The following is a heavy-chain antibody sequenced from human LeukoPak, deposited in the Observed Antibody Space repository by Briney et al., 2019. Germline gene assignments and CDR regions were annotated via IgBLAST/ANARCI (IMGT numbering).Heavy chain of an antibody. J-gene: IGHJ4*02. V-gene: IGHV1-18*01. CDR1: GYTFTSYG. D-gene: IGHD3-10*01. CDR2: ISAYNGNT. CDR3: ARDGAWGMTYSYGSEPKKDY. Sequence: ASVKVSCKASGYTFTSYGISWVRQAPGQGLEWMGWISAYNGNTNYAQKLQGRVTMTTDTSTSTAYMELRSLRSDDTAVYYCARDGAWGMTYSYGSEPKKDYWGQGTLVTVSS.